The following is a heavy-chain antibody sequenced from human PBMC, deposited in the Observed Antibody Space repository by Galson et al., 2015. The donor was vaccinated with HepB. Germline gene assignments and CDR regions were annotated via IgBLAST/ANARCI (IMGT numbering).Heavy chain of an antibody. V-gene: IGHV6-1*01. D-gene: IGHD3-10*01. CDR3: ARGGRGVRGYYYYGMDV. Sequence: CAISGDSVSSNSAAWNWIRQSPSRGLEWLGRTYYRSKWYNDYAVSVKSRITINPDTSENQFSLQLNSVTPEDTAVYYCARGGRGVRGYYYYGMDVWGQGTTVTVSS. CDR2: TYYRSKWYN. CDR1: GDSVSSNSAA. J-gene: IGHJ6*02.